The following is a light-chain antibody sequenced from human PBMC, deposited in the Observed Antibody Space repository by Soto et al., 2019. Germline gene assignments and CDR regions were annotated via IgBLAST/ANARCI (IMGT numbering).Light chain of an antibody. CDR3: LLSYNGPYV. CDR2: DTT. V-gene: IGLV7-46*01. J-gene: IGLJ1*01. CDR1: TGAVTNGHY. Sequence: QAVVTQEPSLSVSPGGTVTLTWGSSTGAVTNGHYPYWFQQKPGQAPRTLIYDTTNRHSWAPARFSGSLLGGKAALTLSGAQPEDEAEYYCLLSYNGPYVFGTGPKVTVL.